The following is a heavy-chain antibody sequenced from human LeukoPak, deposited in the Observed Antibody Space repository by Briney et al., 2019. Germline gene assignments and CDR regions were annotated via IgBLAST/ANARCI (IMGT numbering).Heavy chain of an antibody. D-gene: IGHD4-17*01. J-gene: IGHJ4*02. V-gene: IGHV3-49*04. CDR2: IRSKAYGGTT. CDR3: TRGGYGDYGFDY. Sequence: GRSLRLSCTAPGFTFGDYAMSGVRPAPGKGLGWEGFIRSKAYGGTTEYAASVKGRFTISRDDSKSIAYLQMNSLKTEDTAVYYCTRGGYGDYGFDYWGQGTLVTVSS. CDR1: GFTFGDYA.